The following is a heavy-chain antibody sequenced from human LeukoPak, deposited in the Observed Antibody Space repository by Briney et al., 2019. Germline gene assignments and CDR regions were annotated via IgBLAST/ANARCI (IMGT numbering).Heavy chain of an antibody. CDR1: GGSLSSGSYY. D-gene: IGHD3-10*01. J-gene: IGHJ4*02. CDR3: ARDGWFGEGDYFDY. Sequence: SETLSLTCTVSGGSLSSGSYYWRWIRQPPGKGLDWIGYIYYSGSTNYNPSLKSRVTISVDTSKNQFSLKLSSVAAADTAVYYCARDGWFGEGDYFDYWGQGTLVTVSS. V-gene: IGHV4-61*01. CDR2: IYYSGST.